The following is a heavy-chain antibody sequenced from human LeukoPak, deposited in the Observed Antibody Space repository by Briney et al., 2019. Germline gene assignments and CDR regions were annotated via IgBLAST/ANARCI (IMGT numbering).Heavy chain of an antibody. CDR1: GYTFTSYY. D-gene: IGHD1-26*01. CDR3: ATQWELAFDY. J-gene: IGHJ4*02. Sequence: GASVKVSCKASGYTFTSYYMHWVRQAPGQGLEWMGVINPSGGSSTYTQKFQGRVTMTEDTSTDTAYMELSSLRSEDTAVYYCATQWELAFDYWGQGTLVTVSS. CDR2: INPSGGSS. V-gene: IGHV1-46*01.